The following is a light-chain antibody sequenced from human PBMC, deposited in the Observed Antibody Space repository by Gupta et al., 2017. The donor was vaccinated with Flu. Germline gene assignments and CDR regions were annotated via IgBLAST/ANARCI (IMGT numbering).Light chain of an antibody. Sequence: SYELTQPPPVSVPPRKTASITCSGDKVGDKYACWYQQKPGQSPVLVIYQDSKRPSGIPELFSGSNSGNTATLTISGTQAMDEADYYCQAWDSSTDWVFGGGTKLTVL. CDR3: QAWDSSTDWV. CDR1: KVGDKY. J-gene: IGLJ3*02. V-gene: IGLV3-1*01. CDR2: QDS.